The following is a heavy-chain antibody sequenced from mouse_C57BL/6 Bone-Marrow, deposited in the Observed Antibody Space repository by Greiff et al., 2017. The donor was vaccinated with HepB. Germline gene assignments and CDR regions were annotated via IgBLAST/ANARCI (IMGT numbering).Heavy chain of an antibody. CDR2: INPSSGYT. V-gene: IGHV1-7*01. J-gene: IGHJ3*01. CDR3: TRPYDYDEGWFAY. Sequence: VQLQQSGAELAKPGASVKLSCKASGYTFTSYWMHWVKQRPGQGLEWIGYINPSSGYTKYNQKFKDKATLTADKSSSTAYMQLSSLTYKDSAVYYCTRPYDYDEGWFAYWGQGTLVTVSA. CDR1: GYTFTSYW. D-gene: IGHD2-4*01.